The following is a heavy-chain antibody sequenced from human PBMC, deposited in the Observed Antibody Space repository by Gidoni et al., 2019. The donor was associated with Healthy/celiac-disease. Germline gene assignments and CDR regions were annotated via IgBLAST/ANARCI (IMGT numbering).Heavy chain of an antibody. J-gene: IGHJ4*02. D-gene: IGHD3-16*01. Sequence: QVQLVASGGGVVKPGRSLRLSCAASGFTFSSYGMRWGRQAPGKGLEWVAVISYDGSNKYYADSVKGRFTISRDKSKNTLYLQMNSLRAEDTAVYYCAKDLGGFPFDYWGQGTLVTVSS. CDR1: GFTFSSYG. V-gene: IGHV3-30*18. CDR3: AKDLGGFPFDY. CDR2: ISYDGSNK.